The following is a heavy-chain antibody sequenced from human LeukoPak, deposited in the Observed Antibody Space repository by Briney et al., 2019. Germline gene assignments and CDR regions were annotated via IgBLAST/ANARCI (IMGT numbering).Heavy chain of an antibody. Sequence: PVASVKVSCKASGYTFTSYYMHWVRQAPGQGLEWMGIINPSAGSTRYAQKFRGRVTMTRDTSTSTVYMELSSLRSEDTAVYYCAREGGIAAADEGWFDPWGQGTLVTVSS. D-gene: IGHD6-13*01. CDR1: GYTFTSYY. J-gene: IGHJ5*02. V-gene: IGHV1-46*01. CDR3: AREGGIAAADEGWFDP. CDR2: INPSAGST.